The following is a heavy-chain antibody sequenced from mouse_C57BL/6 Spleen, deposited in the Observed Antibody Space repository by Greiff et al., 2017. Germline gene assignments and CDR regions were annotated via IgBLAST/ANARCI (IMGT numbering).Heavy chain of an antibody. CDR1: GYTFTSYW. Sequence: QVQLQQPGPELVMPGASVKLSCKASGYTFTSYWMHWVKQSPGQGLEWIGEIDPYDSYTNYNQKFKGKSTLPVDKSSSTAYMQLSSLTSEDSAVYYCARRATVVATKLDVWGTGTTVTVSS. CDR2: IDPYDSYT. CDR3: ARRATVVATKLDV. D-gene: IGHD1-1*01. J-gene: IGHJ1*03. V-gene: IGHV1-69*01.